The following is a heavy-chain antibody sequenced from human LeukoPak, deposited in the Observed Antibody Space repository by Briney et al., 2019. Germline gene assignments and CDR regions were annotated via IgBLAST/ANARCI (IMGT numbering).Heavy chain of an antibody. CDR3: ARVRDSGSYDLVD. V-gene: IGHV1-69*06. Sequence: ASVKVSCKASGGTFSSYAISWVRQAPGQGLEWMGGIIPIFGTANYAQKFQGRVTITADKSTSTAYMELSSLRSEDTAVYYCARVRDSGSYDLVDWGQGTLVTVSS. CDR1: GGTFSSYA. CDR2: IIPIFGTA. D-gene: IGHD1-26*01. J-gene: IGHJ4*02.